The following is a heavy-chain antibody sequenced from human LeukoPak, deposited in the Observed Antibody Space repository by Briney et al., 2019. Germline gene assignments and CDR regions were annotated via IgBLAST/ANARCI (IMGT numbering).Heavy chain of an antibody. J-gene: IGHJ4*02. Sequence: PSETLSLTCTVSGGSISSSSYNWGWIRQPPGKGLEWIGGIYYSGSTYYNPSLKSRVTISADTSKNQFSLKLSSVTAADTAVYYCAGSRYSYGYLGYWGQGTLVTVSS. V-gene: IGHV4-39*01. CDR2: IYYSGST. CDR3: AGSRYSYGYLGY. CDR1: GGSISSSSYN. D-gene: IGHD5-18*01.